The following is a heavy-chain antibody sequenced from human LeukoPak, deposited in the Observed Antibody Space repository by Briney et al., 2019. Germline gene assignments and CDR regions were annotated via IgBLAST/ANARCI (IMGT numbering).Heavy chain of an antibody. D-gene: IGHD1-7*01. J-gene: IGHJ4*02. CDR1: GGTFSSYA. V-gene: IGHV1-69*04. CDR3: AREGEITGTTGSFDY. Sequence: GSSVKVSCKASGGTFSSYAISWARQAPGQGLEWMGRIIPIFGIANYAQKFQGRVTITADKSTSTAYMELSSLRSEDTAVYYCAREGEITGTTGSFDYWGQGTLVTVSS. CDR2: IIPIFGIA.